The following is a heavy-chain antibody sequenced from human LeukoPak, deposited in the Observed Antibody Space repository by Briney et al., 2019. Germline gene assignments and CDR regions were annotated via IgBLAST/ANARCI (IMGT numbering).Heavy chain of an antibody. Sequence: GGSLRLSCAASGFTFSSYTMNWVRQAPGKGLEWVSSITSSGAATYYADSVKGRFTISRDNSDNTLYLQMNSLRAEDTAVYYCAKDRPNYYGSNGHYYKLNGDCWGQGTLVTVSS. CDR2: ITSSGAAT. J-gene: IGHJ4*02. V-gene: IGHV3-23*01. D-gene: IGHD3-22*01. CDR3: AKDRPNYYGSNGHYYKLNGDC. CDR1: GFTFSSYT.